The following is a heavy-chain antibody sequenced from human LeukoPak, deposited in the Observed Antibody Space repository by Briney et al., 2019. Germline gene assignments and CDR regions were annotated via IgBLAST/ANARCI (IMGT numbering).Heavy chain of an antibody. CDR3: ARITGGYNLMDY. J-gene: IGHJ4*02. Sequence: GGSLRLSCAPSGFTFTRYWMHWVRHAPGEGLGWVSRISDEGSHTLYAGSVKGRFAMSRDNARNTLYLQMNSLRVEDTAVYYCARITGGYNLMDYWGQGTLVTVSS. D-gene: IGHD5-24*01. CDR1: GFTFTRYW. CDR2: ISDEGSHT. V-gene: IGHV3-74*03.